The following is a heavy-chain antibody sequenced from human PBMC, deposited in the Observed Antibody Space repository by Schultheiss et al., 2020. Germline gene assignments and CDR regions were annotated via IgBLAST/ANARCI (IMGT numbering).Heavy chain of an antibody. CDR1: GFTFDDYA. D-gene: IGHD6-6*01. V-gene: IGHV3-9*01. Sequence: GGSLRLSCAASGFTFDDYAMHWVRQAPGKGLEWVSGISWNSGSIGYADSVKGRFTISRDNAKNSLYLQMNSLRAEDTALYYCAMGGRGSQGSSFHFDYWGQGTLVTVAS. J-gene: IGHJ4*02. CDR3: AMGGRGSQGSSFHFDY. CDR2: ISWNSGSI.